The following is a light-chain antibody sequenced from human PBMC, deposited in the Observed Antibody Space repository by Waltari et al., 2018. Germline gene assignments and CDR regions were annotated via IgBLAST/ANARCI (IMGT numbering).Light chain of an antibody. J-gene: IGKJ4*01. CDR1: QSISSY. CDR2: AAS. Sequence: GDRVTITCRASQSISSYLNWYQQKPGKAPKLLIYAASSLQSGVPSRFSGSGSGTDFTLTISSLQPEDFATYYCQQSYSTPLTFGGGTKVEIK. CDR3: QQSYSTPLT. V-gene: IGKV1-39*01.